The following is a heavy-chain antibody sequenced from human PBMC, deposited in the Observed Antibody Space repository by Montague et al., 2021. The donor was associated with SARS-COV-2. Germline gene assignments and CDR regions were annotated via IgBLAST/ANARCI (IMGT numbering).Heavy chain of an antibody. J-gene: IGHJ6*02. Sequence: SETLSLTCAVSGGSFTDYYWAWIRQPPGKGLEWIGHIHHSGSTNYNPSLQGRLSTSADTSKKQVTLSLSSVTAADTAVYYCARVKGRLHYALGLDVWGQGTTVTVSS. CDR2: IHHSGST. CDR1: GGSFTDYY. V-gene: IGHV4-34*01. D-gene: IGHD3-10*01. CDR3: ARVKGRLHYALGLDV.